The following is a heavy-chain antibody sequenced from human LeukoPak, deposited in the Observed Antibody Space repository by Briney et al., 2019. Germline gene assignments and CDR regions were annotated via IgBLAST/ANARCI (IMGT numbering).Heavy chain of an antibody. D-gene: IGHD3-10*01. CDR1: GGTFSSYA. Sequence: SVKVSCKASGGTFSSYAISWVRQAPGQGLEWMGGIIPIFGTANYAQKFQGRVTITADESTSTAYMEVNSLRSEDTAIYFCARETRAGVLDYWGQGTLVTVSS. CDR3: ARETRAGVLDY. CDR2: IIPIFGTA. J-gene: IGHJ4*02. V-gene: IGHV1-69*01.